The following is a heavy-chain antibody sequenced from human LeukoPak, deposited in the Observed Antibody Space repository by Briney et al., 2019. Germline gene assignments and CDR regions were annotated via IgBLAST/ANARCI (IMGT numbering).Heavy chain of an antibody. J-gene: IGHJ4*02. CDR2: ISGSNSYI. V-gene: IGHV3-21*01. CDR1: GFTFNSYS. D-gene: IGHD3-22*01. Sequence: GGSLRLSCAASGFTFNSYSMNWVRQAPGKGLEWVSSISGSNSYIYYADSMKGRFTISRDNAKNSLYLQMNSLRAEDTAVYYCARDPRGPTGYDHSGRDSFDYWGQGTLVTVSS. CDR3: ARDPRGPTGYDHSGRDSFDY.